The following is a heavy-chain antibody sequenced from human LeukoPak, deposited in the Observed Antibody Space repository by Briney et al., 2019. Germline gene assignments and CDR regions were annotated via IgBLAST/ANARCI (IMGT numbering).Heavy chain of an antibody. D-gene: IGHD3-10*01. CDR1: GFAFSNAW. V-gene: IGHV3-15*01. Sequence: PGGSLRLSYAASGFAFSNAWMSWVRQAPGKGLEWVGRIKSKTDGGTTDYAAPVKGRFTISRDDSKNTLYLQMNSLKTEDTAVYYCLRDWYGSGSYWQIRESYFDYWGQGTLVTVSS. CDR2: IKSKTDGGTT. J-gene: IGHJ4*02. CDR3: LRDWYGSGSYWQIRESYFDY.